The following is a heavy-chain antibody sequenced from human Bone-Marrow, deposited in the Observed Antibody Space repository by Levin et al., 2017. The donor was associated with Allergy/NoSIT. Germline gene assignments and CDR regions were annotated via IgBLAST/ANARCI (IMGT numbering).Heavy chain of an antibody. CDR3: ARGFGSGSDLVATIKGRHYGMDV. V-gene: IGHV3-13*01. J-gene: IGHJ6*02. Sequence: GGSLRLSCAASGFTFSSYDMHWVRQATGKGLEWVSAIGTAGDTYYPGSVKGRFTISRENAKNSLYLQMNSLRAGDTAVYYCARGFGSGSDLVATIKGRHYGMDVWGQGTTVTVSS. D-gene: IGHD5-12*01. CDR2: IGTAGDT. CDR1: GFTFSSYD.